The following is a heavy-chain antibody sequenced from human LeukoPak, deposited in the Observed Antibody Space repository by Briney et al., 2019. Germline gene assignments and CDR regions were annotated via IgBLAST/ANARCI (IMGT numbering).Heavy chain of an antibody. CDR2: INPNSGGT. CDR1: GYTFTGYY. CDR3: ARDPVVVVDPSGMDV. J-gene: IGHJ6*02. D-gene: IGHD2-15*01. V-gene: IGHV1-2*02. Sequence: ASVKVSCKASGYTFTGYYMHWVRQAPGQGLEWMGWINPNSGGTNYAQKFQGRVTMTRDTFISTAYMELSRLRSDDTAVYYCARDPVVVVDPSGMDVWGQGTTVTVSS.